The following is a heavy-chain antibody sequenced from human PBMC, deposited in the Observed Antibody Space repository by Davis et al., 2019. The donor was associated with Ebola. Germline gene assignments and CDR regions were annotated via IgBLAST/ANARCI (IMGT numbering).Heavy chain of an antibody. CDR2: IYYSGST. D-gene: IGHD3-3*01. V-gene: IGHV4-59*06. CDR1: GGSISSYY. J-gene: IGHJ5*02. CDR3: ARGGGTSFFGRGGNWFDP. Sequence: PSETLSLTCTVSGGSISSYYWSWIRQHPGKGLEWIGYIYYSGSTYYNPSLKSRVTISVDTSKNQFSLKLSSVTAADTAVYYWARGGGTSFFGRGGNWFDPWGQGTLVTVSS.